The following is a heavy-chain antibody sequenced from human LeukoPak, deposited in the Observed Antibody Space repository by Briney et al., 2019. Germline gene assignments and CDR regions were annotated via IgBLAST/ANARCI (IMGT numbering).Heavy chain of an antibody. V-gene: IGHV4-30-4*01. J-gene: IGHJ4*02. CDR2: IYYSGST. D-gene: IGHD6-13*01. CDR1: GGSISSGDYY. Sequence: PSETLSLTCTVSGGSISSGDYYWSWIRQPPGKGLEWIGYIYYSGSTYYNPSLKSRVTISVDTSKNQFSLKLSSVTAADTAVYYCAREAAAGRGLDYWGQGTLVTVSS. CDR3: AREAAAGRGLDY.